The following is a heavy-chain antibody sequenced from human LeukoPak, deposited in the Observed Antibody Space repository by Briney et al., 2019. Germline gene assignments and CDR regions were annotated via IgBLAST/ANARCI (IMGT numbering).Heavy chain of an antibody. CDR1: SDSFSGYY. Sequence: PSETLSLTCTVSSDSFSGYYWGWIRQPPGKGLECVGYIYSSGGTAYNPSLKSRLTISIDTSKNQFSLTLSSVTAADTAIYYCARHVYGKGMYVWGKGTTVTVSS. CDR3: ARHVYGKGMYV. J-gene: IGHJ6*04. CDR2: IYSSGGT. D-gene: IGHD4-17*01. V-gene: IGHV4-59*08.